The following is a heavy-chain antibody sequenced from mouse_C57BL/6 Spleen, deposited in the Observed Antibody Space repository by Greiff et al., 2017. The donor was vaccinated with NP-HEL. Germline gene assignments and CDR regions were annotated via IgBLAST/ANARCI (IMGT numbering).Heavy chain of an antibody. J-gene: IGHJ2*01. V-gene: IGHV1-53*01. D-gene: IGHD2-3*01. CDR1: GYTFTSYW. CDR2: INPSNGGT. Sequence: VQLQQSGPELVKPGASVKISCKASGYTFTSYWMHWVKQRPGQGLEWIGNINPSNGGTNYNEKFKSKATLTVDKSSSTAYMQLSSLTSEDSAVYYCALDGYYGGYFDYWGQGTTLTVSS. CDR3: ALDGYYGGYFDY.